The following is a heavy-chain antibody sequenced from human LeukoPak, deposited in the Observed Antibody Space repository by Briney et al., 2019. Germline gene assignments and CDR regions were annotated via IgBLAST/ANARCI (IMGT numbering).Heavy chain of an antibody. CDR2: ISSSSSYI. CDR3: ARDPDKLLWFGELLIGAFDY. D-gene: IGHD3-10*01. V-gene: IGHV3-21*01. Sequence: GGSLRLSCAASGFTFSSYSMNWVRQAPGKGLEWVSSISSSSSYIYYADSVKGRFTISRDNAKNSLYLQMNSLRAEDTAVYYCARDPDKLLWFGELLIGAFDYWGQGTLVTVSS. CDR1: GFTFSSYS. J-gene: IGHJ4*02.